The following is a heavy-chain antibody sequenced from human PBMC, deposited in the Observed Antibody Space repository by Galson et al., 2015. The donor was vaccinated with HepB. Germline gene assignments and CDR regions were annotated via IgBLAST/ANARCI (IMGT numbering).Heavy chain of an antibody. CDR2: ISSSSYT. CDR3: ARRWLRYDAFDI. J-gene: IGHJ3*02. CDR1: GFTFSDYY. D-gene: IGHD5-12*01. V-gene: IGHV3-11*03. Sequence: SLRLSCAASGFTFSDYYMSWIRQAPGKGLEWVSYISSSSYTNYADSVKGRFTISRDNAKNSLYLQMNSLRAEDAAVYYCARRWLRYDAFDIWGQGTMVTVSS.